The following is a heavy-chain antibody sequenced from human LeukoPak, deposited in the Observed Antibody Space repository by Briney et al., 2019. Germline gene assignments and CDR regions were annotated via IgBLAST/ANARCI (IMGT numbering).Heavy chain of an antibody. CDR1: GFTFGDYA. CDR2: IRSKAYGGTT. CDR3: TRDMNDYGDYDLDYYYGMDV. J-gene: IGHJ6*02. Sequence: GGSLRLSCTASGFTFGDYAMSWFRQALGKGLEWVGFIRSKAYGGTTEYAASVKGRFTISRDDSKSIAYLQMNSLKTEDTAVYYCTRDMNDYGDYDLDYYYGMDVWGQGTTVTVSS. V-gene: IGHV3-49*03. D-gene: IGHD4-17*01.